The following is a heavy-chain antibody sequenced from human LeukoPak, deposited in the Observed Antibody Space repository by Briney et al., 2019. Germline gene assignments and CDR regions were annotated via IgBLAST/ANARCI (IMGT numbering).Heavy chain of an antibody. CDR2: IYSGGST. Sequence: GGSLRLSCAASGFTVSSNYMSWVRQAPGKGLEWVSVIYSGGSTYYADSVKGRFTISRDNSNKTLYLHMHSLRLEDTAVYFCAKSLKSVVVFTPLDLWGQGTLVTVSS. CDR3: AKSLKSVVVFTPLDL. V-gene: IGHV3-53*01. CDR1: GFTVSSNY. D-gene: IGHD3-22*01. J-gene: IGHJ4*02.